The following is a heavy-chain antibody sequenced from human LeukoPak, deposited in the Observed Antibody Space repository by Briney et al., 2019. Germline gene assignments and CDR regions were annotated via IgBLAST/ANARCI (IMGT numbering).Heavy chain of an antibody. Sequence: SETLSLTCAVYGGSFSGYYWSWIRQPPGKGLEWIGEINHSGSTNYNPSLKSRVTISVDTSKNQFSLKLSSVTAADTAVYYCARLTYYDYVWGSYRSRGLFDYWGQGTLVTVSS. CDR3: ARLTYYDYVWGSYRSRGLFDY. CDR2: INHSGST. V-gene: IGHV4-34*01. J-gene: IGHJ4*02. D-gene: IGHD3-16*02. CDR1: GGSFSGYY.